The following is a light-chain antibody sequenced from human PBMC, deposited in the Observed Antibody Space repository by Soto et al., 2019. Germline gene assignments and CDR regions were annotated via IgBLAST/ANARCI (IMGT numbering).Light chain of an antibody. CDR3: QQYERFPPS. CDR1: QNINTY. V-gene: IGKV1-16*01. Sequence: DIQMTQSPSSLSASVGDRVTIGCRASQNINTYLAWFQQKPGKAPKSLIYAATNLQGGVPSRFSGTGSGTELSLTISSLQPEDVATYYCQQYERFPPSFGGGTKLDI. J-gene: IGKJ4*01. CDR2: AAT.